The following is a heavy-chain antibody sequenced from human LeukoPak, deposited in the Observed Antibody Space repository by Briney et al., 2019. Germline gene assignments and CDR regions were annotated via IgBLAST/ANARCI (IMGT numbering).Heavy chain of an antibody. V-gene: IGHV1-69*13. CDR2: IIPIFGTA. J-gene: IGHJ4*02. D-gene: IGHD5-24*01. CDR1: GGTFSSYA. CDR3: ANTRDGYNGNYFDC. Sequence: SVKVSCKASGGTFSSYAISWVRQAPGQGLEWMGGIIPIFGTANYAQKFQGRVTITADESTSTAYMELSSLRSDDTAVYYCANTRDGYNGNYFDCWGQGTLVTVSS.